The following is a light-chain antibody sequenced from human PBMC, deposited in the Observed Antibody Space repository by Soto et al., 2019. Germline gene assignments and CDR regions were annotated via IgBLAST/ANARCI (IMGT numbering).Light chain of an antibody. CDR2: AAS. V-gene: IGKV1-39*01. Sequence: DIQMTQSPNSLSASVGDRITIACRASQNIKDYLNWYQQKPGKAPRLLIFAASNLETGVPSRFSESGSATNFSPSVNDLPPEESAAYCCRQTYFSRPWTFGQGTKVDIK. CDR3: RQTYFSRPWT. CDR1: QNIKDY. J-gene: IGKJ1*01.